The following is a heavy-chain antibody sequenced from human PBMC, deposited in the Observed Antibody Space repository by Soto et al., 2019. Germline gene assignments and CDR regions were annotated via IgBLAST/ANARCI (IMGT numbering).Heavy chain of an antibody. J-gene: IGHJ4*02. CDR1: GGSISSSSYY. CDR2: IHYSGST. CDR3: ARGYSYGVDY. V-gene: IGHV4-39*01. Sequence: PSETLSLTCTVSGGSISSSSYYWGWIRQPPGNGLEWIGSIHYSGSTYYNPSLKSRVTIYVDTSKNQFSLKLSSVTAADTAVYYCARGYSYGVDYSGQGTLVTVLL. D-gene: IGHD5-18*01.